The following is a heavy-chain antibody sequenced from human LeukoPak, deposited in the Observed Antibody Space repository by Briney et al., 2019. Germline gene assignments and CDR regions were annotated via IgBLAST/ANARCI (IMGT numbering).Heavy chain of an antibody. CDR2: VFTSGYT. V-gene: IGHV4-61*02. CDR1: GGSISSGTYY. J-gene: IGHJ5*02. CDR3: ARDGDYGSPYGS. D-gene: IGHD3-10*01. Sequence: SETLSLTCAVSGGSISSGTYYWSWIRQPAGKGLEWIGRVFTSGYTNYNPSLKSRVSISLDTSENQFSLKLTSVTAADTAMYYCARDGDYGSPYGSWGQGILVTVSS.